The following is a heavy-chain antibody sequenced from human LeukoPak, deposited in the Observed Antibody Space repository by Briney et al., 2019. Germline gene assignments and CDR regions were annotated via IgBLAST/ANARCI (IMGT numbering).Heavy chain of an antibody. CDR3: AKDGEMATRRPCWYFDL. V-gene: IGHV3-23*01. Sequence: QTGGSLRLSCAASGFTFSSYAMSWVRQAPGKGLEWVSAISGSGGSTYYADSVKGRFTISRDNSKNTLYLQMNSLRAEDTAVYYCAKDGEMATRRPCWYFDLWGRGTLVTVSS. CDR2: ISGSGGST. J-gene: IGHJ2*01. D-gene: IGHD5-24*01. CDR1: GFTFSSYA.